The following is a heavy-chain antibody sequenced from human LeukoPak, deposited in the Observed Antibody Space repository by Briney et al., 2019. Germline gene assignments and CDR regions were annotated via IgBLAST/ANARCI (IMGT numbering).Heavy chain of an antibody. D-gene: IGHD3-22*01. CDR3: AKDLSYYDSSGPN. CDR2: ISYDGSNK. Sequence: PGRSLRLSCAASGFTFSSYGMHWVRQAPGKGLEWVAVISYDGSNKYYADSVKGRFTISRDNSKNTLYLQMNSLRAEDTAVYYCAKDLSYYDSSGPNWGQGTLVTVSS. V-gene: IGHV3-30*18. CDR1: GFTFSSYG. J-gene: IGHJ4*02.